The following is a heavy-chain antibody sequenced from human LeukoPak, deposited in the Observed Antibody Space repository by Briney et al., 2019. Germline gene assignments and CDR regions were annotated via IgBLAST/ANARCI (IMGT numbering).Heavy chain of an antibody. CDR1: GFTFTNYA. CDR2: ISGSGGST. Sequence: GGSLRLSCATSGFTFTNYAMTWVRQAPGKGLEWVSAISGSGGSTYYADSVKGRFTISRDNSKNTLYLQMNSLRAEDTAVYYCAKVSSEDFWSGYTDYWGQGTLVTVSS. CDR3: AKVSSEDFWSGYTDY. J-gene: IGHJ4*02. D-gene: IGHD3-3*01. V-gene: IGHV3-23*01.